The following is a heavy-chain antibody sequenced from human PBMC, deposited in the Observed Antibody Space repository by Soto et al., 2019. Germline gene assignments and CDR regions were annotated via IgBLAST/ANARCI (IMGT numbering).Heavy chain of an antibody. V-gene: IGHV3-23*01. CDR1: GFAFSSYA. D-gene: IGHD3-22*01. CDR3: ATAHSSGYYSPFDY. CDR2: ISGSGGRT. Sequence: GGSLRLSCAASGFAFSSYAMRCVRQAPGKGLEWVSAISGSGGRTYYEDSVKGRLTIARDNSKNTLYLQMKSLRAEDTAVYYCATAHSSGYYSPFDYWGQGTLVTVSS. J-gene: IGHJ4*02.